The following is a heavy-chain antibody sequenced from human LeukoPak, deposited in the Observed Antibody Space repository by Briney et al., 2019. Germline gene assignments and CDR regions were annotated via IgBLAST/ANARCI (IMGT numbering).Heavy chain of an antibody. Sequence: GGSLRLSCAASGFTFTNYYMSWIRQAPGKGLEWVSSISSSSSYIYYADSVKGRFTISRDNAKNSLYLQMNSLRAEDTAVYYCASKIGYCSGGSCEVYWGQGTLVTVSS. J-gene: IGHJ4*02. CDR1: GFTFTNYY. CDR2: ISSSSSYI. D-gene: IGHD2-15*01. CDR3: ASKIGYCSGGSCEVY. V-gene: IGHV3-21*01.